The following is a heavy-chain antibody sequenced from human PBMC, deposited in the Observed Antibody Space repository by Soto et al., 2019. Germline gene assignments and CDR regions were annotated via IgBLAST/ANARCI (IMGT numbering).Heavy chain of an antibody. CDR3: ARLPYCSGGSCPNWFDP. J-gene: IGHJ5*02. CDR2: INPSGGST. CDR1: GYTFTSYY. D-gene: IGHD2-15*01. V-gene: IGHV1-46*01. Sequence: ASVKVSCKASGYTFTSYYMHWVRQAPGQGLEWMGIINPSGGSTSYGQKFQGRVTMTRDTSTSTVYMELSSLRSEDTAVYYCARLPYCSGGSCPNWFDPWGQGTLVTVSS.